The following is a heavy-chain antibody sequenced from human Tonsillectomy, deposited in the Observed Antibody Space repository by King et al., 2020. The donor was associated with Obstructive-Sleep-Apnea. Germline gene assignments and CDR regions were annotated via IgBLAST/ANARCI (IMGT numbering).Heavy chain of an antibody. CDR3: AKVPSSRLRGLKQEFDY. CDR2: ISWNSGSI. V-gene: IGHV3-9*01. CDR1: GFTFDDYA. J-gene: IGHJ4*02. Sequence: QLVQSGGGLVQPGRSLRLSCAASGFTFDDYAMHWVRQAPGKGLEWVSGISWNSGSIGYADSVKGRFTISRDNAKNSLYLQMNSLRAEDTALYYCAKVPSSRLRGLKQEFDYWGQGTLVTVSS. D-gene: IGHD5-12*01.